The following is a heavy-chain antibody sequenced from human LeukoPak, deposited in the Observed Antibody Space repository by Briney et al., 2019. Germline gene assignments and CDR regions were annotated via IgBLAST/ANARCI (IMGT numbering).Heavy chain of an antibody. Sequence: KPSETLSLTCTVSGGSMSSYYWSWIRQPAGKGLEWSGRIYTSGSTNYNPSLKSRVTMSVDTSKNQFSLKLSSVTAADTAVYYCARYSTSSSSWYDYYYGMDVWGHGTTVTVSS. CDR3: ARYSTSSSSWYDYYYGMDV. V-gene: IGHV4-4*07. D-gene: IGHD6-13*01. CDR2: IYTSGST. J-gene: IGHJ6*02. CDR1: GGSMSSYY.